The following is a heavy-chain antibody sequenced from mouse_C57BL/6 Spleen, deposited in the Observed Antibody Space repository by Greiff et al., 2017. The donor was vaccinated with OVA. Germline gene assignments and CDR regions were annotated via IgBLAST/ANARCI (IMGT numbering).Heavy chain of an antibody. D-gene: IGHD1-1*01. V-gene: IGHV3-6*01. CDR3: ARVAYYGSAMDY. CDR1: GYSITSGYY. Sequence: EVKLQESGPGLVKPSQSLSLTCSVTGYSITSGYYWNWIRQFPGNKLEWSGYISYDGSNNYNPSLKNRISITRDTSKNQFFLKLNSVTTEDTATYYCARVAYYGSAMDYWGQGTSITVSS. J-gene: IGHJ4*01. CDR2: ISYDGSN.